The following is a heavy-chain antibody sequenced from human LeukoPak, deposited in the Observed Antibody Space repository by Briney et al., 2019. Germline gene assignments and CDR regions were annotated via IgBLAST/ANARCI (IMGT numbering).Heavy chain of an antibody. CDR2: IYHSGST. Sequence: PSETLSLTCTVSGYSISSGYYWGWIRQPPGKGLEWIGSIYHSGSTYYNPSLKRRVTISIDTSKTQFSLKLSSVTAADTAVYYCAMAMVRGLTNWFDPWGQGTLVTVSS. CDR3: AMAMVRGLTNWFDP. D-gene: IGHD3-10*01. V-gene: IGHV4-38-2*02. J-gene: IGHJ5*02. CDR1: GYSISSGYY.